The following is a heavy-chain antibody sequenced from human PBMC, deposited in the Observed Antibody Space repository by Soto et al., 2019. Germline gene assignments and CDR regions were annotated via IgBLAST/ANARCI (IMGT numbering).Heavy chain of an antibody. CDR1: GFTFDTYA. CDR3: ATGTAAYYFDS. D-gene: IGHD2-15*01. CDR2: ISGSGATT. V-gene: IGHV3-23*01. J-gene: IGHJ4*02. Sequence: VQLLESGGGLVQPGGSLRLSCAASGFTFDTYAISWVRQAPGRGLEWVSAISGSGATTYYADAVKGRFTISRDNSKNTLYPNIGSLRAGDTANYYFATGTAAYYFDSWGQGAPVTVSS.